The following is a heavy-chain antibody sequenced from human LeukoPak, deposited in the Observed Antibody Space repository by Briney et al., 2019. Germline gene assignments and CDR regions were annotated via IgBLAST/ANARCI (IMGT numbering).Heavy chain of an antibody. V-gene: IGHV1-69*13. Sequence: SVKVSCKASGYTFTGYYMHWVRQAPGQGLEWMGGIIPIFGTANYAQKFQGRVTITADESTSTAYMELSSLRSEDTAVYYCARESRRGNNFDYWGQGTLVTVSS. J-gene: IGHJ4*02. D-gene: IGHD1/OR15-1a*01. CDR2: IIPIFGTA. CDR3: ARESRRGNNFDY. CDR1: GYTFTGYY.